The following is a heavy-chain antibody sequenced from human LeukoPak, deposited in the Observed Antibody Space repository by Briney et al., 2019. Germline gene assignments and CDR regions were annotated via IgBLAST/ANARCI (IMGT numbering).Heavy chain of an antibody. CDR3: AREGITAFDY. Sequence: SETLSLTCTVSGGSISSGDYYWSWIRQPPGKGLEWIGYIYYSGSTYYNPSLKSRVTISVDTSKNHFSLKLSSVTAADTAVYYCAREGITAFDYWGQGTLVTVSS. V-gene: IGHV4-30-4*01. CDR1: GGSISSGDYY. CDR2: IYYSGST. D-gene: IGHD5-18*01. J-gene: IGHJ4*02.